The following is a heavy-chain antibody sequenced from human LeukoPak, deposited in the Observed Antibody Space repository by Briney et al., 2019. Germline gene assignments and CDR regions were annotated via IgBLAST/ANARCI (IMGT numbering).Heavy chain of an antibody. CDR1: GGSISSYY. V-gene: IGHV4-59*01. CDR2: IYYSGST. J-gene: IGHJ4*02. D-gene: IGHD1-26*01. CDR3: ARTLVGATSGPECYLDS. Sequence: SETLSLTCTVSGGSISSYYWSWIRQPPGKGLEWIGYIYYSGSTNYNPSLKSRVTISVDTSKNQFSLKLSSVTAADTAVYYCARTLVGATSGPECYLDSWGQGTLVTVFS.